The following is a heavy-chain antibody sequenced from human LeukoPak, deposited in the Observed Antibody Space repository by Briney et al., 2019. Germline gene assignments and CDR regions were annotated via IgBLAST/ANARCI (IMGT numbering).Heavy chain of an antibody. CDR3: AKLGSGSYYFDY. Sequence: PGGSLRLSCAASGFTFNIYTMSWVRQAPGRGLEWVSTILDSGGNTYYADSVKGRFTISRDNSKNTLYVQMNSLRAEDTAVYYCAKLGSGSYYFDYWGRGTLVTVSS. CDR2: ILDSGGNT. V-gene: IGHV3-23*01. D-gene: IGHD5-12*01. J-gene: IGHJ4*02. CDR1: GFTFNIYT.